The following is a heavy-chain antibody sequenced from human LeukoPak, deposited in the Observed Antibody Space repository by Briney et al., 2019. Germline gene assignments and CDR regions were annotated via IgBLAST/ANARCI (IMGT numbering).Heavy chain of an antibody. D-gene: IGHD6-13*01. CDR1: GFTFDDYA. V-gene: IGHV3-9*01. CDR3: AKDSPAYSSSWYAFDY. Sequence: GGSLRLSCAASGFTFDDYAMHWVRQAPGKGLEWVSGISWNSGSIGYADSVKGRFTISRDNAKNSLYLQMNSLRAEDTALYYCAKDSPAYSSSWYAFDYWGQGTLVTVSS. CDR2: ISWNSGSI. J-gene: IGHJ4*02.